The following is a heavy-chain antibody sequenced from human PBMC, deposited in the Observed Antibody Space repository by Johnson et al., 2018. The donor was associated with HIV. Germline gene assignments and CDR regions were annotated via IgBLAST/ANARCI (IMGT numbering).Heavy chain of an antibody. CDR1: GFTVSSNY. Sequence: VQLVESGGGLVQPGGSLRLSCAASGFTVSSNYMSWVRQAPGKGLPWVSVINSGGSTYYADSVMGRSTISRDNSTNTLYLQMNSLRAEDTAVYYCARATNPRMATITDDAFDIWGQGTMVTVSS. CDR2: INSGGST. J-gene: IGHJ3*02. V-gene: IGHV3-66*01. D-gene: IGHD5-24*01. CDR3: ARATNPRMATITDDAFDI.